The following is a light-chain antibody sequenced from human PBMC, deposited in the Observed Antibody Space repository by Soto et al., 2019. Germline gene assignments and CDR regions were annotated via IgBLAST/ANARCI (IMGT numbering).Light chain of an antibody. Sequence: EIVLTQSPGTLSLSPGERATLSCRASQSVSRTYLAWYQQKPVQAPRLLIYATSSRATGIPDRFSGSGSGTDFTLTISRLEPEDFAVYYCQQYSRSATFGQGTKVDIK. CDR1: QSVSRTY. CDR2: ATS. J-gene: IGKJ1*01. CDR3: QQYSRSAT. V-gene: IGKV3-20*01.